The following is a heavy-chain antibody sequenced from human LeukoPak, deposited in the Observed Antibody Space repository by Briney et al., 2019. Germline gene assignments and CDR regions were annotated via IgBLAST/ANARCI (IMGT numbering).Heavy chain of an antibody. V-gene: IGHV3-43*02. CDR1: GFTFHASS. Sequence: GGSLRLSCAASGFTFHASSMRWVRQPPGKGLEWVSLISGDGGSSYYADSVKGRFTISRDNSKNSLYLQMTSLRTEDTALYYCAKDKGYYYGSGSYYNLRSFDYWGQGTLVTVSS. D-gene: IGHD3-10*01. J-gene: IGHJ4*02. CDR3: AKDKGYYYGSGSYYNLRSFDY. CDR2: ISGDGGSS.